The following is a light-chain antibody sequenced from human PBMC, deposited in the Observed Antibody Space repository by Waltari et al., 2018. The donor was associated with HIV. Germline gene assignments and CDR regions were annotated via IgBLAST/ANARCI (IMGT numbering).Light chain of an antibody. CDR1: NSEIGRY. CDR2: DVR. CDR3: SSYTGTIKL. Sequence: QSALTQPPSVPGPPGQSVTISSTGTNSEIGRYVSRYQQPPGQVPRLMIFDVRQRPSGISARFSGSTSGTTASLTISGLQTDDEADYFCSSYTGTIKLFGGGTKLTVL. J-gene: IGLJ3*02. V-gene: IGLV2-14*03.